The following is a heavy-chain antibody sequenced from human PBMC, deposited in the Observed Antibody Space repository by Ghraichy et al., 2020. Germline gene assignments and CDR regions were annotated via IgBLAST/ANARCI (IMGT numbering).Heavy chain of an antibody. CDR2: ISGGGNSR. D-gene: IGHD1-14*01. V-gene: IGHV3-23*01. Sequence: GESLRLSCAASGFSFSTYAMTWVRQAPGKGLEWVSAISGGGNSRYYADSVEGRFTVSRDDSKNTLYLQMSSLRADDTAVYYCAKAFGPSAPAGYGMDVWGQGTTVTVSS. CDR3: AKAFGPSAPAGYGMDV. CDR1: GFSFSTYA. J-gene: IGHJ6*02.